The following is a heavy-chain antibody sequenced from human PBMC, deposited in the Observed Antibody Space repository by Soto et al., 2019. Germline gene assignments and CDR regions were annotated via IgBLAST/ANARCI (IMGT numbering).Heavy chain of an antibody. J-gene: IGHJ6*02. CDR3: ARATLNTGYYYYYGMEV. Sequence: SETLSLTCTVSGGSISSYYWSWIRQPPGKGLEWIGYIYYSGSTNYNPSLKSRVTISVDTSKNQFSLKLSSVTAADTAVYYCARATLNTGYYYYYGMEVWGQGTTVTVSS. D-gene: IGHD4-4*01. V-gene: IGHV4-59*12. CDR2: IYYSGST. CDR1: GGSISSYY.